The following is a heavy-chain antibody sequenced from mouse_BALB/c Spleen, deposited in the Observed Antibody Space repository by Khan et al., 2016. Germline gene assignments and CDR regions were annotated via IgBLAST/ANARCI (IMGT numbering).Heavy chain of an antibody. CDR2: ILPGSGYS. Sequence: QMQLEESGAELMKPGASVKISCKATGYTFSNYWIEWVKQRPGHGLEWIGDILPGSGYSNSNENFKGKATFTADASSNTAYMQLISLTSEDSAVYFCAIAWYSMDYWGQGTSVTVSS. J-gene: IGHJ4*01. V-gene: IGHV1-9*01. CDR3: AIAWYSMDY. CDR1: GYTFSNYW.